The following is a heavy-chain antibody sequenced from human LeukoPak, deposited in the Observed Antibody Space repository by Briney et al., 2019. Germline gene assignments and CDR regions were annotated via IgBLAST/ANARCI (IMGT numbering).Heavy chain of an antibody. CDR1: KFTFSSYW. V-gene: IGHV3-7*01. CDR3: ARDFFHSSESRPFDY. J-gene: IGHJ4*02. CDR2: IKQDGSVQ. D-gene: IGHD3-22*01. Sequence: PGGSLRLSCAASKFTFSSYWMSWVRQAPGKGLEWVANIKQDGSVQFYMDSLKGRFSVSRDNAKNLLYLQMDSLRVEDTAVYYCARDFFHSSESRPFDYWGQGTLVTVSS.